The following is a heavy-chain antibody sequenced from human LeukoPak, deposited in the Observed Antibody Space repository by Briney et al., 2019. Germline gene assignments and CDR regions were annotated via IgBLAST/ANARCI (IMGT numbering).Heavy chain of an antibody. V-gene: IGHV1-8*03. D-gene: IGHD6-6*01. CDR1: GYTFTSYD. CDR3: ARGRERGSSSSFTDY. J-gene: IGHJ4*02. CDR2: MNPNSANT. Sequence: ASVKVSCKASGYTFTSYDINWVRQATGQGLEWMGWMNPNSANTGYVQKFQGRVTITRNTSISTTYMELSSLRFEDTAVYYCARGRERGSSSSFTDYWGQGTLVIVSS.